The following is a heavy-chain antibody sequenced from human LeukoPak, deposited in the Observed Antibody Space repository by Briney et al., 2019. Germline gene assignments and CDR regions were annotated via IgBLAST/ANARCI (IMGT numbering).Heavy chain of an antibody. V-gene: IGHV5-51*01. D-gene: IGHD3-9*01. J-gene: IGHJ4*02. CDR3: ARRLYDTLTGYYFDY. Sequence: GESLKISCKGSGYSFTSYWIGWVRQMPGKGLEWMGIIYPGDSDTRYSPSFQGQVTISADKSISTAYLQWSSLKASDTAMYYCARRLYDTLTGYYFDYWGQGTLVTVSS. CDR1: GYSFTSYW. CDR2: IYPGDSDT.